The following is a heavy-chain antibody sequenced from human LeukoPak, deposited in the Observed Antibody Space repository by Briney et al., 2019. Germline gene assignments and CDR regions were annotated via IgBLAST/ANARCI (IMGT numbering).Heavy chain of an antibody. Sequence: GGSLRLSCAASGFTFSSYAMSWVRQAPGKELEWVSAISGSGGSTYYADSVKGRFTISRDNSKNTLYLQMNSLRAEDTAVYYCAKDVDSSGYYLDYWGQGTLVTVSS. D-gene: IGHD3-22*01. J-gene: IGHJ4*02. CDR3: AKDVDSSGYYLDY. V-gene: IGHV3-23*01. CDR1: GFTFSSYA. CDR2: ISGSGGST.